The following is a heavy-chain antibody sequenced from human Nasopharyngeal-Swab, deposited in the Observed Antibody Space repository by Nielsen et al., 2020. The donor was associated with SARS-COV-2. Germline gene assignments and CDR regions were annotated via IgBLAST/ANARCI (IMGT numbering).Heavy chain of an antibody. J-gene: IGHJ4*02. CDR2: IKSKTDSGTT. Sequence: VRQAPGKGLEWVGRIKSKTDSGTTDYAAPVKGRFTISRDDSKNTLYLQMNSLKTEDTAVYYCTTAITIFGVVIPGGYWGQGTLVTVSS. D-gene: IGHD3-3*01. V-gene: IGHV3-15*01. CDR3: TTAITIFGVVIPGGY.